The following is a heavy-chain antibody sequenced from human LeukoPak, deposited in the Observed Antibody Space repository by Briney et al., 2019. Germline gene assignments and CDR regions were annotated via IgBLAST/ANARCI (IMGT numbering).Heavy chain of an antibody. V-gene: IGHV1-18*04. J-gene: IGHJ4*02. CDR2: ISAYNGNT. CDR3: ARDWNDEKGKLGHYFDY. Sequence: ASVKVSCKASGYTFTSYGISWVRQAPGQGLEWMGWISAYNGNTNYAQKLQGRVTMTTDTSTSTAYMELSSLRSEDTAVYYCARDWNDEKGKLGHYFDYWGQGTLVTVSS. D-gene: IGHD1-1*01. CDR1: GYTFTSYG.